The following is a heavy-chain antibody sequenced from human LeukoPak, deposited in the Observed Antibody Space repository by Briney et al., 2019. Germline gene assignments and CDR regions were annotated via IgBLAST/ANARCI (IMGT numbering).Heavy chain of an antibody. V-gene: IGHV3-21*01. CDR3: ARANPPGISFFDY. CDR2: ISSSSSSI. CDR1: GFTFSSYS. Sequence: GGSLRLSCAASGFTFSSYSMNWVRQAPGKGLEWVSSISSSSSSIYYADSVKGRFTISRDNAKNSLYLQMNSLRAEDTAVYYCARANPPGISFFDYWGQGALVTVSS. D-gene: IGHD3-10*01. J-gene: IGHJ4*02.